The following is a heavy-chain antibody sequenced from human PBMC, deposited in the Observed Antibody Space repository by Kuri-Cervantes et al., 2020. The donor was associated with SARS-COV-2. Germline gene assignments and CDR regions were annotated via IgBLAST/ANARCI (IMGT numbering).Heavy chain of an antibody. CDR1: GFRFNTYT. CDR2: ISISSSYI. CDR3: ARRAVPRVLRVENNWVEY. J-gene: IGHJ4*02. D-gene: IGHD1-20*01. V-gene: IGHV3-21*01. Sequence: GGSLRLSCTASGFRFNTYTSIWVRNPPGKGLEWVSSISISSSYIHYADSVECRCNITRDNAKNSVFLQMNSLRVEATAVYYCARRAVPRVLRVENNWVEYWGQGTLVTVSS.